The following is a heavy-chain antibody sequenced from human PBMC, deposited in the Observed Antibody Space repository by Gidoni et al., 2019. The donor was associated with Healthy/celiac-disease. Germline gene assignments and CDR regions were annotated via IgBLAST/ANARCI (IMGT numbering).Heavy chain of an antibody. CDR1: GGCVTSGGYY. D-gene: IGHD3-10*01. CDR3: ARAVRYYYGSGSDSPLWVDY. V-gene: IGHV4-31*03. Sequence: QVQLQESGPGLVKPSQTLSLTCTVSGGCVTSGGYYWSWIRQHPGKGLEWIGYIYYSGSTYYNPSLKSRVTIPVDTSKNQFYLKLSSVTAADTDVYYCARAVRYYYGSGSDSPLWVDYWGQGTLVTVSS. J-gene: IGHJ4*02. CDR2: IYYSGST.